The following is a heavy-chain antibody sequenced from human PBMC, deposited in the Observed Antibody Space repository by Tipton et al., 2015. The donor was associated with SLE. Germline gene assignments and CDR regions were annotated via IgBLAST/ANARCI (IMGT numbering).Heavy chain of an antibody. CDR1: GYTFTDYY. J-gene: IGHJ6*03. CDR3: ARDYGSRLRRFYFMDV. V-gene: IGHV1-2*02. Sequence: QSGAEVKKPGASVRVSCKASGYTFTDYYIHWVRQAPGQGLAWMGWINPNSGVTNYAQKFRGRVTVTRDTSTTTSYMELSGLTSDDTAIYFCARDYGSRLRRFYFMDVWGEGTTVTVSS. CDR2: INPNSGVT. D-gene: IGHD2-21*02.